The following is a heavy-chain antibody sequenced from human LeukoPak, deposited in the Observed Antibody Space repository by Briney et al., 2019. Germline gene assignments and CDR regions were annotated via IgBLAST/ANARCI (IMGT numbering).Heavy chain of an antibody. CDR3: ARAPDCSGGSCYGRFQYFQH. Sequence: GGSLRLSCAASGFTFSSYEMHWVPQSTGKGLEWVSAIGTAGDTYYPGSVQGRFTISRENAKHSLYLQMNSLRAGDTAVYYYARAPDCSGGSCYGRFQYFQHWGQGTLVTVSS. CDR1: GFTFSSYE. J-gene: IGHJ1*01. CDR2: IGTAGDT. D-gene: IGHD2-15*01. V-gene: IGHV3-13*01.